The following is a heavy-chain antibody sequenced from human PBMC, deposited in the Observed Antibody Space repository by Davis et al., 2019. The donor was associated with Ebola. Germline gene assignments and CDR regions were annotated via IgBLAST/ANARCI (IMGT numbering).Heavy chain of an antibody. D-gene: IGHD3-10*01. CDR2: IYSGGST. V-gene: IGHV3-66*01. Sequence: PGGSLRLSCAASGFTFSNYAMSWVRQAPGKGLEWVSVIYSGGSTYYADSVKGRFTISRDNSKNTLYLQMNSLRAEDTAVYYCARSRWFRGRDAFDIWGQGTMVTVSS. CDR3: ARSRWFRGRDAFDI. J-gene: IGHJ3*02. CDR1: GFTFSNYA.